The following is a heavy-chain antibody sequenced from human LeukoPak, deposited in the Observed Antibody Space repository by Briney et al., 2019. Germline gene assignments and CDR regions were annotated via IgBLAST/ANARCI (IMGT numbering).Heavy chain of an antibody. CDR1: GGSISSGDYY. V-gene: IGHV4-30-4*01. J-gene: IGHJ4*02. Sequence: SQTLSLTCTVSGGSISSGDYYWSWIRQPPGKGLEWIGYIYYSGSTYYNPSLKSRVTISVDTSKNQFSLKLSSVTAADTAVYYCARETSSLTANEGEFDYWGQGTLVTVSS. CDR2: IYYSGST. CDR3: ARETSSLTANEGEFDY. D-gene: IGHD2-21*02.